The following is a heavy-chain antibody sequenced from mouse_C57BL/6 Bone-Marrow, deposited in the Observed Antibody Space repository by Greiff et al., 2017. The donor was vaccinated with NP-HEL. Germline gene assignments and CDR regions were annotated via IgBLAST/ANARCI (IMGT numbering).Heavy chain of an antibody. CDR3: ARWRSSGYFFMDY. CDR2: INPSSGYT. J-gene: IGHJ4*01. D-gene: IGHD3-2*02. V-gene: IGHV1-4*01. Sequence: QVQLQQSGAELARPGASVKMSCKASGYTFTSYTMHWVKQRPGQGLEWIGYINPSSGYTKYNQKFKDKATLTADKSSSTAYMQLSSLTSEDSAVYYCARWRSSGYFFMDYWGQGTSVTVSS. CDR1: GYTFTSYT.